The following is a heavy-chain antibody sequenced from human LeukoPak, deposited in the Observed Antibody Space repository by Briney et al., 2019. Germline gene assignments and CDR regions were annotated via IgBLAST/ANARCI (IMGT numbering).Heavy chain of an antibody. CDR3: ARGADDYGDYFDY. CDR2: ISYDGSNK. J-gene: IGHJ4*02. V-gene: IGHV3-30-3*01. D-gene: IGHD4-17*01. CDR1: GFTFSSYA. Sequence: PGRSLRLSCAASGFTFSSYAMHWVRQAPGKGLEWVAVISYDGSNKYYADSVKGRFTISRDNAKNSLYLQMNSLRAEDTAVYHCARGADDYGDYFDYWGQGTLVTVSS.